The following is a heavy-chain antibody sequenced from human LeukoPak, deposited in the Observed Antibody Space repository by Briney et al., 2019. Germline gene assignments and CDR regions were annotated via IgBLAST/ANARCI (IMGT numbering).Heavy chain of an antibody. CDR1: GYTFTSYG. V-gene: IGHV1-18*01. D-gene: IGHD3-22*01. CDR2: ISGYNGNT. J-gene: IGHJ5*02. Sequence: GASVKVSCKASGYTFTSYGISWVRQAPGQELEWMGWISGYNGNTKYAQKLQGRVTMTTDTSTTTAYMELRSLRSDDTAVYYCARDGRHRYYYDSSSFYGSWFDPWGQGTLVTVSS. CDR3: ARDGRHRYYYDSSSFYGSWFDP.